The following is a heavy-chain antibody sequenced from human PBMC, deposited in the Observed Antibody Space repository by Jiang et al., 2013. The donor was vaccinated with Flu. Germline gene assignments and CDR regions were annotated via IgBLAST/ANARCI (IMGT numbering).Heavy chain of an antibody. D-gene: IGHD1-26*01. CDR1: GYTFTAHW. V-gene: IGHV1-46*01. CDR3: ARDNSMVVGGTTGWWFDP. J-gene: IGHJ5*02. CDR2: INPSGDIT. Sequence: GAEVKKPGASVKVSCKASGYTFTAHWMHWLRQAPGQGLEWIGLINPSGDITLYAQRFQGRLTVTRDTPTSTLYMELSSLRSEDTAVYYCARDNSMVVGGTTGWWFDPWGQGTLVTVSS.